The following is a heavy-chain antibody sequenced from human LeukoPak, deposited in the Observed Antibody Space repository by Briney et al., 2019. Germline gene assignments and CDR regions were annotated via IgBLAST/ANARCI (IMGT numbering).Heavy chain of an antibody. CDR3: ARQGDTAYYYADY. CDR2: IYSSGGA. J-gene: IGHJ4*02. V-gene: IGHV4-4*09. CDR1: GGSFSGYY. D-gene: IGHD5-18*01. Sequence: SETLSLTCTVSGGSFSGYYWTWIRQPPGKGLEWIGYIYSSGGAIYNPSLKSRVTMSVDTSNNQFTLKLKSVTAADTAVYYCARQGDTAYYYADYWGQGTLVTVSS.